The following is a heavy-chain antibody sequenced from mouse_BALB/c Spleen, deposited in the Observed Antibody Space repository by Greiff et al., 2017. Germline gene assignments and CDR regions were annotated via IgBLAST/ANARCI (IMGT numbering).Heavy chain of an antibody. CDR1: GFTFSNYW. V-gene: IGHV6-6*02. D-gene: IGHD2-1*01. CDR2: IRLKSNNYAT. Sequence: EVKLQESGGGLVQPGGSMKLSCVASGFTFSNYWMNWVRQSPEKGLEWVAEIRLKSNNYATHYAESVKGRFTISRDDSKSSVYLQMNNLRAEDTGIYYCTPYGNPSYWGQGTLVTVSA. J-gene: IGHJ3*01. CDR3: TPYGNPSY.